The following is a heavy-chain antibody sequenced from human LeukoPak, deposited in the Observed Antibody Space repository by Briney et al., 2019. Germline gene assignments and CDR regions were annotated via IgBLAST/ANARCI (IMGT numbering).Heavy chain of an antibody. Sequence: GGSLRLSCAASGFTFSNYAMSWVRQAPGKGLEWVANIKQDGSEKYYVDSVKGRFTISRDNAKNSLYLQMNSLRAEDTAVYYCARDDYYDSSLGGYWGQGTLVTVSS. CDR3: ARDDYYDSSLGGY. CDR2: IKQDGSEK. J-gene: IGHJ4*02. V-gene: IGHV3-7*01. D-gene: IGHD3-22*01. CDR1: GFTFSNYA.